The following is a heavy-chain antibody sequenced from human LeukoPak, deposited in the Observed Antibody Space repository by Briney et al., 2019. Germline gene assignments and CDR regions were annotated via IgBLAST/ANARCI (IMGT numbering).Heavy chain of an antibody. J-gene: IGHJ5*01. CDR1: GDSVSSKSGG. CDR3: AREQLWSGPNRFDS. V-gene: IGHV6-1*01. CDR2: TYYTAKWYN. D-gene: IGHD3-10*02. Sequence: SQTLSLTCGISGDSVSSKSGGWNWIRQSPSRGLEWLGRTYYTAKWYNEYAVSMKSRITINSDTSKNQLSLHLDSVIPEDTAVYYCAREQLWSGPNRFDSWGQGTLVTVSS.